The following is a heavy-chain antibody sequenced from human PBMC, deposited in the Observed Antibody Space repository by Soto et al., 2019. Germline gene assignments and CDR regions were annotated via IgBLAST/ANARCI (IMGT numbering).Heavy chain of an antibody. J-gene: IGHJ6*02. CDR1: GCSVRSGNHF. Sequence: PXETLSLTCSVAGCSVRSGNHFWNWIRQPPGRGLEWLGYMYYTGVTNYNPSLKSRVRMSVDTSKNQFSLELTSLTAADTAVYYCARGGEPLGYYGLDVWGHGTTVTVSS. CDR2: MYYTGVT. V-gene: IGHV4-61*01. CDR3: ARGGEPLGYYGLDV.